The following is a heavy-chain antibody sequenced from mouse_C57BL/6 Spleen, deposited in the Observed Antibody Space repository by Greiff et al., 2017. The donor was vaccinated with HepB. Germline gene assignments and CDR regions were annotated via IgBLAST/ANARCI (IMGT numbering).Heavy chain of an antibody. CDR3: AREGSSGYEYYFDY. D-gene: IGHD3-2*02. CDR2: INPNYGTT. CDR1: GYSFTDYN. J-gene: IGHJ2*01. Sequence: EVQVVESGPELVKPGASVKISCKASGYSFTDYNMNWVKQSNGKSLEWIGVINPNYGTTSYNQKFKGKATLTVDQSSSTAYMQLNSLTSEDSAVYYCAREGSSGYEYYFDYWCQGTTLTVSS. V-gene: IGHV1-39*01.